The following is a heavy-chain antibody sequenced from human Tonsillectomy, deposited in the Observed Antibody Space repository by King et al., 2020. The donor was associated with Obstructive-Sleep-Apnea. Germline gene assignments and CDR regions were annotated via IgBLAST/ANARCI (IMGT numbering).Heavy chain of an antibody. J-gene: IGHJ4*02. CDR2: IYYTGST. D-gene: IGHD6-13*01. Sequence: VQLQESGPGLVKPSETLSLTCTVSGGSIISYYWSWIRQPPGKGLEGIGYIYYTGSTNYNPPLKSRVTISLDTSKNQFSLKLNSVTAADTAVYYCARYTSSWYGYFDYWGQGTLVTVSS. V-gene: IGHV4-59*08. CDR3: ARYTSSWYGYFDY. CDR1: GGSIISYY.